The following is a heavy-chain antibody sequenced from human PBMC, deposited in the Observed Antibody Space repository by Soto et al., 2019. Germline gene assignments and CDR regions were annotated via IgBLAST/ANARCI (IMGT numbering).Heavy chain of an antibody. CDR1: GFSLATKGVG. V-gene: IGHV2-5*02. CDR3: AHLTITYGGVVGDEAFDV. CDR2: IYWDDDR. D-gene: IGHD3-16*02. Sequence: QITLKESGPTEVKPTETLALTCTFSGFSLATKGVGVGWVRQSPGGALEWIAVIYWDDDRRYSPSLEARSRITKDTSNNQVVLTMTDMDFVDTATFYCAHLTITYGGVVGDEAFDVWGQGAVVTVSS. J-gene: IGHJ3*01.